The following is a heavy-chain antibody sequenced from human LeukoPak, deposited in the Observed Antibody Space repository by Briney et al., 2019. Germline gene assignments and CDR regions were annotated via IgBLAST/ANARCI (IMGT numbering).Heavy chain of an antibody. CDR2: IYHSGST. Sequence: SETLSLTCAVSGGSLSSGGYSWSWIRQPPGKGLEWLGYIYHSGSTYYNPSLKSRVTISVDRSKNQFSLKLSSVTAADTAVYYCARGGGHDFWSGSYFDYWGQGTLVTVSS. D-gene: IGHD3-3*01. J-gene: IGHJ4*02. CDR1: GGSLSSGGYS. CDR3: ARGGGHDFWSGSYFDY. V-gene: IGHV4-30-2*01.